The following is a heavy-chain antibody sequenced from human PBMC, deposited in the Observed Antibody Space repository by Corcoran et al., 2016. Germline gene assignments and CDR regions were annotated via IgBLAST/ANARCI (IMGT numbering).Heavy chain of an antibody. V-gene: IGHV4-59*01. CDR2: IYSTGST. D-gene: IGHD6-6*01. J-gene: IGHJ4*02. CDR3: ARGGIAARRDERENNFDY. CDR1: GGSISSYY. Sequence: QVHLQESGPGLVKPSETLSLTCTVSGGSISSYYWSWIRQPPGKGLEWIGYIYSTGSTNYNPSLQSRVTMSGHTSKNQFSLKLSHVTAADTAAYYCARGGIAARRDERENNFDYWGQGTLVTVSS.